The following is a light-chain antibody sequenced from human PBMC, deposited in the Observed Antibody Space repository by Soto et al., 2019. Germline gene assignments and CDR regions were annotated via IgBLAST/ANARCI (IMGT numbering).Light chain of an antibody. J-gene: IGKJ4*01. CDR2: AAS. CDR3: QQLNSYTLT. V-gene: IGKV1-6*01. Sequence: AIQMTQSPSSLSASVGARVPITCRASQGIRNDLGWYQQKPGKAPKLLIYAASSLQSGVPSRFSGSGSGTDFTLTISSLQPEDFATYYCQQLNSYTLTFGGGTKVDIK. CDR1: QGIRND.